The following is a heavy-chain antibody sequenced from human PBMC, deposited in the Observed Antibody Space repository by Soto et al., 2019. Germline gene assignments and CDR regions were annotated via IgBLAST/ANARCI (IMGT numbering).Heavy chain of an antibody. V-gene: IGHV5-10-1*01. CDR3: ARHGRSMITFGGVIPLN. D-gene: IGHD3-16*02. Sequence: GESLKISCKGSGYSFTSYWISWVRQMPGKGLEWMGRIDPSDSYTNYSPSFQGHVTISADKSISTAYLQWSSLKASDTAMYYCARHGRSMITFGGVIPLNWGQGTLVTVSS. J-gene: IGHJ4*02. CDR1: GYSFTSYW. CDR2: IDPSDSYT.